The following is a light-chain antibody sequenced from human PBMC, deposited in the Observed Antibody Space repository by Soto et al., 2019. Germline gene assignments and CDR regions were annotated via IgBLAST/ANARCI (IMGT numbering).Light chain of an antibody. CDR1: QSISSW. Sequence: DIQMPQSPSTLSATAGDRVTITCRASQSISSWLAWYQHKPGKAPKLVIYDASNLDSGVPSRFSGSGSGTEFSLTISNLQPDDCATYYCQQYENYWTFGQGTRVEIK. CDR3: QQYENYWT. V-gene: IGKV1-5*01. CDR2: DAS. J-gene: IGKJ1*01.